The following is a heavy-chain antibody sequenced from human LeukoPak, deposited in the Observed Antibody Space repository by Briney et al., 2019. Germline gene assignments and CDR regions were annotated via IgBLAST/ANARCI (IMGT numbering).Heavy chain of an antibody. V-gene: IGHV4-34*01. J-gene: IGHJ4*02. Sequence: PSETLSLTCAVYGVSFSGYNWSWIRQPPGKGLEWIGEINNSGSTNYHPHLKNQVTKSVDTSKNQFSLKLSSVTAADTALYYYARALYYFDYWGERTLVTVSS. CDR1: GVSFSGYN. CDR2: INNSGST. CDR3: ARALYYFDY.